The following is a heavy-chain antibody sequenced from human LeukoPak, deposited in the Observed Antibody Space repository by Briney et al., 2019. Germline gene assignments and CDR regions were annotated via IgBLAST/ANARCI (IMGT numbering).Heavy chain of an antibody. V-gene: IGHV3-9*01. CDR2: ISWNSGSI. CDR1: GFTFDDYG. J-gene: IGHJ4*02. D-gene: IGHD3-22*01. Sequence: PGGSLRLSCAASGFTFDDYGVHWVRQAPGKGLEWVSGISWNSGSIGYADSVKGRFTISRDNAKNSLYLQMNSLRAEDTALYYCAKDLIPRYYDSSGPGDYWGQGTLVTVSS. CDR3: AKDLIPRYYDSSGPGDY.